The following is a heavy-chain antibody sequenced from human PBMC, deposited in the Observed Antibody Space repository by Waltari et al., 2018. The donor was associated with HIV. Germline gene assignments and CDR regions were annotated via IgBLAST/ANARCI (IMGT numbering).Heavy chain of an antibody. CDR2: INPRGNP. CDR1: GESLSAYY. CDR3: ARVLGYDANHPLDY. V-gene: IGHV4-34*01. J-gene: IGHJ4*02. Sequence: QVQLQQWGAGLLKSSETLSLTCAVYGESLSAYYWRWIRQPPGKGPEWIGEINPRGNPTYNPSLKSRFTMSVDTSKNQFSLNLTSVTSADTGVYYCARVLGYDANHPLDYWGQGTLVSVSS. D-gene: IGHD3-16*01.